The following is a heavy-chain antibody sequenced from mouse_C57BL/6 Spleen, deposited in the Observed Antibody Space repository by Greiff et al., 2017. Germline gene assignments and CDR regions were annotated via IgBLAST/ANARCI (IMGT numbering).Heavy chain of an antibody. Sequence: VQLQQSGAELVRPGASVTLSCKASGYTFTDYEMHWVKQTPVQGLEWIGAIDPETGGTAYNQKFKGKAILTADKSSSTSYMELRSLTSEDSAVDYCTQGYYAMDYWGQGTSVTVSS. V-gene: IGHV1-15*01. J-gene: IGHJ4*01. CDR3: TQGYYAMDY. CDR2: IDPETGGT. CDR1: GYTFTDYE.